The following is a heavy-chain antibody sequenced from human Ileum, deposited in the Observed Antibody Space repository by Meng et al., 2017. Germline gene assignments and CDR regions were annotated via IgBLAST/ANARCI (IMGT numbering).Heavy chain of an antibody. CDR3: VREQYESRGH. V-gene: IGHV3-53*02. J-gene: IGHJ4*02. Sequence: EGGLVGTGGGCSQPGGALRLSCAASGFTVSSNYMSWVRQAPGKGLEWVSVIYSGGSTYYADSVKGRFTISRDNSRNTLYLQMNSLRADDTAVYYCVREQYESRGHWGQGTLVTVSS. CDR2: IYSGGST. D-gene: IGHD3-22*01. CDR1: GFTVSSNY.